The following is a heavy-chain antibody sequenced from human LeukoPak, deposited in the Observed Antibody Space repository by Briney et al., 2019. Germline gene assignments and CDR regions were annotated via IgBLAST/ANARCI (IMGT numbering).Heavy chain of an antibody. V-gene: IGHV3-33*01. D-gene: IGHD2-21*01. CDR3: ARDRGRGCGHNDY. CDR1: GFTFSSYG. CDR2: IWYDGSNI. J-gene: IGHJ4*02. Sequence: GGSLRLSCAASGFTFSSYGMHWVRQAPGKGLEWVAVIWYDGSNIYYADSVKGRFTISRDNSKNTLYLQMVSLRAEDTAVYYCARDRGRGCGHNDYWGQGILVTVSS.